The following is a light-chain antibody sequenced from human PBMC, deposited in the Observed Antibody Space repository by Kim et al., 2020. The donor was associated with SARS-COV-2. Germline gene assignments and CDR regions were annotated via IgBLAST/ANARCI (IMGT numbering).Light chain of an antibody. Sequence: DIQMTQSPSSLPASVGDRVTITCRASQSVVNYLNWYQEKPGKAPKLLIYGTSSLHSGVPSRFSGSGSGTEFTLTISSLQPEDFATYYCQQTYNTPQTFGQGTKVDIK. V-gene: IGKV1-39*01. CDR2: GTS. CDR3: QQTYNTPQT. CDR1: QSVVNY. J-gene: IGKJ1*01.